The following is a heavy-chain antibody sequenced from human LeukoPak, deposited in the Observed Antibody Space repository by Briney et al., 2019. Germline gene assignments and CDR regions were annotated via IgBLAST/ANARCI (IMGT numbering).Heavy chain of an antibody. CDR1: GGSISNYY. D-gene: IGHD3-10*01. CDR3: ARRFFARFGKKRGWFDP. J-gene: IGHJ5*02. Sequence: SETLSLTCTVSGGSISNYYWSWIRQSPGKGLEWIGYIYYSGSINYNPSLKSRVTISVDTSKNQFSLKLSSVTAADTAVYYFARRFFARFGKKRGWFDPWGQGTLVTVSS. CDR2: IYYSGSI. V-gene: IGHV4-59*12.